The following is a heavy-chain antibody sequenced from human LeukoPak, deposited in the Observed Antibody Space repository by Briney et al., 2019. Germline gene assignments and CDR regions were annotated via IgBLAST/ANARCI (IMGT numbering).Heavy chain of an antibody. D-gene: IGHD1-26*01. CDR1: GFTFDDYA. CDR2: ICWNSGSI. J-gene: IGHJ3*02. V-gene: IGHV3-9*01. CDR3: AKAVVGATYDAFDI. Sequence: GGSLRLSCAASGFTFDDYAMHWVRQAPGKGLEWVSGICWNSGSIGYADSVKGRFTISRDNAKNSLYLQMNSLRAEDTALYYCAKAVVGATYDAFDIWGQGTMVTVSS.